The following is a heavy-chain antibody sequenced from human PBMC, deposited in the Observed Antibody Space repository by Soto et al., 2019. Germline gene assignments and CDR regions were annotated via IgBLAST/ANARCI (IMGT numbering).Heavy chain of an antibody. CDR1: GFTFSSYA. CDR2: ISGSGGGT. Sequence: EVQLLESGGGLVQPGGSLRRSCAASGFTFSSYALSWVRQAPGKGLEWVSLISGSGGGTYYADSVKGRFTISRDNSKNTLYFQMNRLKAEDTAVYYCAKHAAAAAPDYCGQGTLVTVSS. J-gene: IGHJ4*02. D-gene: IGHD6-13*01. CDR3: AKHAAAAAPDY. V-gene: IGHV3-23*01.